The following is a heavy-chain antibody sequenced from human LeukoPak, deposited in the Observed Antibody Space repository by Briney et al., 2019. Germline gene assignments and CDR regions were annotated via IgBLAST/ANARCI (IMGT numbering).Heavy chain of an antibody. CDR2: IKQDGSEK. D-gene: IGHD2-2*01. V-gene: IGHV3-7*01. CDR3: ARPRGCSSSRCNNFDY. CDR1: GFIFSNYW. Sequence: GGSLRLSCAASGFIFSNYWMSWVRQAPGKGLEWVANIKQDGSEKYYVDSVKGRFTISRDNAKKSLYLQMNSLRAEDTAVYYCARPRGCSSSRCNNFDYWGQGTLVTVSS. J-gene: IGHJ4*02.